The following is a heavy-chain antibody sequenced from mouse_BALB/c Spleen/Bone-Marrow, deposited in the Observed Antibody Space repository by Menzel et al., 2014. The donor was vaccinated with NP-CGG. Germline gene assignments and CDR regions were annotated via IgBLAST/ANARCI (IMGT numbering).Heavy chain of an antibody. J-gene: IGHJ4*01. CDR3: ARSIAYYYGMQY. D-gene: IGHD2-10*02. CDR1: GYAFTNYL. V-gene: IGHV1-54*03. Sequence: QVQLQQSGAELVRPGTSVKVSCKASGYAFTNYLIEWVKQRPGQGLEWIGVINPGSGGTNYNEKFKGKATLTADKSSSTANMQLSSLTSDDSAVYCCARSIAYYYGMQYCGQGTSVTVPS. CDR2: INPGSGGT.